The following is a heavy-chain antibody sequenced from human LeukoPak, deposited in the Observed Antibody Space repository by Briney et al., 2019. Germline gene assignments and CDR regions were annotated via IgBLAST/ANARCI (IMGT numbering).Heavy chain of an antibody. V-gene: IGHV3-74*01. D-gene: IGHD3-22*01. CDR2: ISSVGSST. CDR1: GFTFSDYW. J-gene: IGHJ5*02. CDR3: ARGVSEYYYDSSGYYTGSYDP. Sequence: GGSLRPSCAASGFTFSDYWMPGVRQAPGKGRVWVSRISSVGSSTSYADSVKGRFTVSRDTAKNTLYLQMNSLRAEDTAVYYCARGVSEYYYDSSGYYTGSYDPWGQGTLVTVSS.